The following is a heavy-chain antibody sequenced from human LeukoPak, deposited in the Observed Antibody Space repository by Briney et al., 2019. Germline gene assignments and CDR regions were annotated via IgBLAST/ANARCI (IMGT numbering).Heavy chain of an antibody. V-gene: IGHV3-23*01. CDR3: AKEPGETSLFVVDY. Sequence: GGSLRLSCAASGFTFNNYAMSWVRQAPGKGLEWVSGISGSSSTIYYADSVKGRFTISRDNSKNTLYLQMNSLRAEDTAVYYCAKEPGETSLFVVDYWGQGTLVTVSS. CDR2: ISGSSSTI. D-gene: IGHD3-10*01. CDR1: GFTFNNYA. J-gene: IGHJ4*02.